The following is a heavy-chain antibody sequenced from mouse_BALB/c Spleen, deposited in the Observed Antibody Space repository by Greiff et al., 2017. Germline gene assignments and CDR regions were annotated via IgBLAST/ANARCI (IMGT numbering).Heavy chain of an antibody. CDR1: GFTFSSYG. J-gene: IGHJ2*01. CDR3: ARVRDGYYDY. V-gene: IGHV5-6-3*01. CDR2: INSNGGST. D-gene: IGHD2-3*01. Sequence: EVHLVESGGGLVQPGGSLKLSCAASGFTFSSYGMSWVRQTPDKRLELVATINSNGGSTYYPDSVKGRFTISRDNAKNTLYLQMSSLKSEDTAMYYCARVRDGYYDYWGQGTTLTVSS.